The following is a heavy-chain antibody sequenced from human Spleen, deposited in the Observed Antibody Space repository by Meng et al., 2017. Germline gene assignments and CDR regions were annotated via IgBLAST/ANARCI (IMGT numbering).Heavy chain of an antibody. CDR2: VFYSGST. CDR1: GGSISSSGYY. CDR3: ARDDCSGGSCYSSFRWFDP. J-gene: IGHJ5*02. V-gene: IGHV4-39*07. D-gene: IGHD2-15*01. Sequence: LKESGPGVVKPSATSSLTCTVSGGSISSSGYYWGWIRQPPGKGLEWIGSVFYSGSTSYNPSLKSRVTISVDTSKNEFSLKLSSVAAADTAVYYCARDDCSGGSCYSSFRWFDPWGQGTLVTVSS.